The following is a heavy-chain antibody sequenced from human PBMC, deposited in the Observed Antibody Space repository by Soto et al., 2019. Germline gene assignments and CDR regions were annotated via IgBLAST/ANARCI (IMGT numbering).Heavy chain of an antibody. V-gene: IGHV3-30-3*01. CDR2: ISYDGSNK. CDR3: ARSMTTVVTPVSY. CDR1: GFTFSSYA. D-gene: IGHD4-17*01. Sequence: QVQLVESGGGVVQPGRSLRLSCAASGFTFSSYAMHWVRQAPDKGLEWVAVISYDGSNKYYADSVKGRFTISRDNSKNTLYLQMNSLRAEDTAVYYCARSMTTVVTPVSYWGQGTLVTVSS. J-gene: IGHJ4*02.